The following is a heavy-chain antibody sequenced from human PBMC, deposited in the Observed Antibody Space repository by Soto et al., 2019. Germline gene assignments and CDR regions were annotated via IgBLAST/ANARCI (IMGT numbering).Heavy chain of an antibody. D-gene: IGHD1-1*01. J-gene: IGHJ4*02. CDR1: GFTFNMYA. CDR2: IGGSGANT. Sequence: GGSLRLSCAASGFTFNMYAMSWVRQAPGKGLEWVSGIGGSGANTYYADFVKGRFTISRDNSKNTLYLQMDSLRAEDTAVYYCARTITGYFWAGAYWGQGTLVTVSS. CDR3: ARTITGYFWAGAY. V-gene: IGHV3-23*01.